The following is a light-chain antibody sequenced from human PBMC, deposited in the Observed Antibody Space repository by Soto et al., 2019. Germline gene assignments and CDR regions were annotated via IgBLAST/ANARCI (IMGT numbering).Light chain of an antibody. CDR2: DAS. CDR3: QQYDNLPTWT. J-gene: IGKJ1*01. CDR1: QDISNY. V-gene: IGKV1-33*01. Sequence: DIQMTQSPSSLSASVGDRVTITCQASQDISNYLNWYQQKPGKAPKLLIYDASNLETGVPSRFSGSGCGTDFTFTISSLQPEDIATYYCQQYDNLPTWTFGQGTKVDIK.